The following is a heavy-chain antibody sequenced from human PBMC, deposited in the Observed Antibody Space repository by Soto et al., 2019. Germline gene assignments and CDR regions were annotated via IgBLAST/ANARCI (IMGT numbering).Heavy chain of an antibody. CDR1: GNTYTSND. J-gene: IGHJ6*01. CDR3: ASGLERSTITGFGSYYYGMDV. V-gene: IGHV1-46*01. D-gene: IGHD5-12*01. Sequence: GASVKVTCKEPGNTYTSNDMHWLRQAPGQGIEWMGIINPSGGSTSYAQKFQGRVTMTRDTSTSTVYMELSSRRYEDKAVYYCASGLERSTITGFGSYYYGMDVWG. CDR2: INPSGGST.